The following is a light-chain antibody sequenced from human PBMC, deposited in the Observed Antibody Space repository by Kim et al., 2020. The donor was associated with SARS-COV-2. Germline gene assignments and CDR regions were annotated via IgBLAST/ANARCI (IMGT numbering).Light chain of an antibody. J-gene: IGKJ1*01. Sequence: LSPGERAPLSCRASQSVSSNLACYQQKPGQAPSLLINDASNRATASPARCSGSGSGTDFTLTISSLEPEDFAVDYCQQRASWPITFGQGTQVEIK. CDR2: DAS. CDR1: QSVSSN. V-gene: IGKV3-11*01. CDR3: QQRASWPIT.